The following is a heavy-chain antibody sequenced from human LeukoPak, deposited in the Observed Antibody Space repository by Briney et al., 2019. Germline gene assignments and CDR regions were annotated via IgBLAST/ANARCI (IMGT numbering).Heavy chain of an antibody. CDR2: IKQDGSDK. CDR3: ARVSSGYDWEPDY. J-gene: IGHJ4*02. D-gene: IGHD5-12*01. Sequence: GGSLRLSCGASGFNFSSFWMTWVRQAPGKGLEWVANIKQDGSDKHYMDSVKGRFTVSRDNAKNSLSLQMNSLRDEDTAVYYCARVSSGYDWEPDYWGQGALVTVSS. V-gene: IGHV3-7*01. CDR1: GFNFSSFW.